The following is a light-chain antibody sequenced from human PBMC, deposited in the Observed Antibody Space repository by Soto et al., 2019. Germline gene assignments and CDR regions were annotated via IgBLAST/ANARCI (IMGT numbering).Light chain of an antibody. CDR2: DAS. V-gene: IGKV3-11*01. Sequence: EIVLTQSPATLSLSPGASVTLSCRASQSVSSYLAWYQQKPGQAPRLLIYDASNRATDIPARFSGSGSGTDFTLTISSLESEDFGVYYCQQRGKWPRTFGQGTKLEIK. CDR1: QSVSSY. J-gene: IGKJ2*01. CDR3: QQRGKWPRT.